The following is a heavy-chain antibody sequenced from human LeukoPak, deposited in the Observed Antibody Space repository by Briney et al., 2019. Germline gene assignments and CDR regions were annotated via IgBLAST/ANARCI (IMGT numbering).Heavy chain of an antibody. CDR3: ARDPTTQTFDY. CDR1: GYTFTSYG. Sequence: ASVKACCKPSGYTFTSYGISWVRQAPGQGLEWMGWISTYNGNTNYAQKLQGRVTMTTDTSTTTAYMELRSLTSDDTAVYYCARDPTTQTFDYWGQGTLVTVSS. V-gene: IGHV1-18*01. D-gene: IGHD4-11*01. CDR2: ISTYNGNT. J-gene: IGHJ4*02.